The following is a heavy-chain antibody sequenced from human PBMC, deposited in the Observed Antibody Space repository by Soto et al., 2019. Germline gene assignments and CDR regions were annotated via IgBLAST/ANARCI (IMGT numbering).Heavy chain of an antibody. CDR1: GFTISGKKY. V-gene: IGHV3-53*01. CDR3: ATWPEREPAYDV. J-gene: IGHJ3*01. CDR2: LYDLDGS. Sequence: DVQLVESGGGLIQPGESLRLSCAAFGFTISGKKYVAWVRQAPGKGLEWVSALYDLDGSFYAASVKGRFTTSSDSSKTTVYLQMTALRPDDTAVYYCATWPEREPAYDVWGQGTPVTVSS. D-gene: IGHD1-1*01.